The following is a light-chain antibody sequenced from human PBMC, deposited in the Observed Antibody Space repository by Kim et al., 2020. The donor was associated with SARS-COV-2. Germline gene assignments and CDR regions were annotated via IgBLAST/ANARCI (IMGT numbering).Light chain of an antibody. CDR1: SLRTYY. CDR2: GKN. V-gene: IGLV3-19*01. Sequence: SSELTQDPAVSVALGQTVRITCQGDSLRTYYATWYRQKPGQAPVLVIYGKNNRPSGIPDRFSGSSSGNTASLTVTGAQAEDEADYYCKSRDSSGTVVFGGGTKVTFL. CDR3: KSRDSSGTVV. J-gene: IGLJ2*01.